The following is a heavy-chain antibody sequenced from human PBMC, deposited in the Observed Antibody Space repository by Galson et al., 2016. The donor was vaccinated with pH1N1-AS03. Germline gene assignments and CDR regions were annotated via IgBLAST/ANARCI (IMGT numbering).Heavy chain of an antibody. V-gene: IGHV3-9*01. CDR1: GFRFDDYA. CDR3: IKGGAASADFFDI. CDR2: ISWNSNKI. J-gene: IGHJ3*02. Sequence: SLRLSCAVSGFRFDDYAMHWVRQAPGKGLEWVSSISWNSNKIDYADPVKGRFTISRDSAKNSLNLRMNSLRAEDTALYYCIKGGAASADFFDIWGQGTMVTVSS. D-gene: IGHD3/OR15-3a*01.